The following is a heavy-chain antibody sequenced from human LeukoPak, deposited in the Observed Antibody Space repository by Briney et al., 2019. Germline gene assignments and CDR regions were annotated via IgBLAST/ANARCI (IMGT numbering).Heavy chain of an antibody. D-gene: IGHD3-22*01. Sequence: GGSLRLSCAASGFTFSFYVIHWVRQAPGKGLEWVAFIGYDGGNKHYADSVKGRFTISRDNSKNTLSLQMNSLRAEDTAVYYCAKDGRYYDSSGYLAWGQGTLVTVSS. CDR2: IGYDGGNK. V-gene: IGHV3-30*02. CDR1: GFTFSFYV. J-gene: IGHJ5*02. CDR3: AKDGRYYDSSGYLA.